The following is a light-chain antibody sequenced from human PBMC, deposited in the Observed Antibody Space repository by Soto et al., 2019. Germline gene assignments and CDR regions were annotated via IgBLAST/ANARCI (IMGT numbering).Light chain of an antibody. V-gene: IGKV3-20*01. CDR2: GAS. CDR1: QSLSSTY. J-gene: IGKJ4*01. CDR3: QQYNNWPRAT. Sequence: EIVLTQSPGTLSLSPGERATLSCRASQSLSSTYLAWYQQKPGQAPRLLIYGASSRATGIPDRFSGSGSGTEFNLTISSLQSEDFGVYYCQQYNNWPRATFGGGTKVDIK.